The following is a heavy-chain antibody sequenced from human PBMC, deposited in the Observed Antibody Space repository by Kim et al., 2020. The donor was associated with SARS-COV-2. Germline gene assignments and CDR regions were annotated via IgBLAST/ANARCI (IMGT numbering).Heavy chain of an antibody. CDR2: IDPSDSYT. CDR1: GYSFTSYW. D-gene: IGHD3-22*01. J-gene: IGHJ5*02. V-gene: IGHV5-10-1*01. Sequence: GESLKISCKGSGYSFTSYWISWVRQMPGKGLEWMGRIDPSDSYTNYSPSFQGHVTISADKSISTAYLQWSSLKASDTAMYYCARSPQGVVMGNWFDPWGQGTLVTVSS. CDR3: ARSPQGVVMGNWFDP.